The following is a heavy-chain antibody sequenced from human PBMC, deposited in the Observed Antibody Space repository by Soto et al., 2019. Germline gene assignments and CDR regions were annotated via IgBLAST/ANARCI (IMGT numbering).Heavy chain of an antibody. CDR1: GFTFTSSA. D-gene: IGHD6-6*01. CDR3: ARGLASGDY. Sequence: GASVKVSCKTSGFTFTSSAVQWVRQARGQRLEWIGWIVVGSAKTNYAQKFQERVTFTRDMSTGTAYMELSSLRSEDTAVYYCARGLASGDYWGQGTLVTVSS. J-gene: IGHJ4*02. CDR2: IVVGSAKT. V-gene: IGHV1-58*01.